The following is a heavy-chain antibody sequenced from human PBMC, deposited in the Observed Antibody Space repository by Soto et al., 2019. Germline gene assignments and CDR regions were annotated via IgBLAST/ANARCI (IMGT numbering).Heavy chain of an antibody. CDR2: IYYSGIA. D-gene: IGHD3-16*02. CDR1: GGSISSGGYY. Sequence: QVQLQESGPGLVKPSQTLSLTCTVSGGSISSGGYYWSWVRQHPGKGLEWIGYIYYSGIAYYTPSLKSRVSISVDTSKNQFSMRMTSVTAADTAVYYCARVHRTGVIGHYFDNWGQGTLVTVSS. J-gene: IGHJ4*02. CDR3: ARVHRTGVIGHYFDN. V-gene: IGHV4-31*03.